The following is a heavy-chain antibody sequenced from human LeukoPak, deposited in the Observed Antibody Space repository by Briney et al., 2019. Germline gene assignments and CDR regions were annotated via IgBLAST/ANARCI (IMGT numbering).Heavy chain of an antibody. Sequence: PGGSLRLSCAASGFTFSSYAMNWVRQAPGKGLEWVSSISSSSSYIYYADSVKGRFTTSRDNAKNSLYLQMNSLRVEDMAVYYCARHSAAGIWFDPWGQGTLVTVSS. CDR2: ISSSSSYI. CDR3: ARHSAAGIWFDP. V-gene: IGHV3-21*01. J-gene: IGHJ5*02. D-gene: IGHD6-25*01. CDR1: GFTFSSYA.